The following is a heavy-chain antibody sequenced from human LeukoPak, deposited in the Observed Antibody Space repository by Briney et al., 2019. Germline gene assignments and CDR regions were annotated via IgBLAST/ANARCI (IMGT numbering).Heavy chain of an antibody. CDR1: GYTFTSYD. Sequence: ASVKVSCKASGYTFTSYDINWVRQATGQGLEWMGWMNPNSGNTGYAQKFQGRVTMTRNTSISTAYMELSSLRSEDTAVYYCARDIVVVPAAIAHYHYYGMDVWGQGTTVTVSS. CDR2: MNPNSGNT. CDR3: ARDIVVVPAAIAHYHYYGMDV. J-gene: IGHJ6*02. V-gene: IGHV1-8*01. D-gene: IGHD2-2*01.